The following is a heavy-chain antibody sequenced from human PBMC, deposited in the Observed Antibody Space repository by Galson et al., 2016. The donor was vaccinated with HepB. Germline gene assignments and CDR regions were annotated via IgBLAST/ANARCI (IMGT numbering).Heavy chain of an antibody. CDR1: GYTFTTYG. D-gene: IGHD1-26*01. CDR2: INAGNGNT. CDR3: ARVTVYSGSYYYAFEI. J-gene: IGHJ3*02. Sequence: SVKVSCKASGYTFTTYGISWVRQAPGQGLEWMGWINAGNGNTKYSQRFQGRVTITRDTSASTAYMELNSLRSEDTAVYYCARVTVYSGSYYYAFEIWGQGTMVTVSS. V-gene: IGHV1-18*01.